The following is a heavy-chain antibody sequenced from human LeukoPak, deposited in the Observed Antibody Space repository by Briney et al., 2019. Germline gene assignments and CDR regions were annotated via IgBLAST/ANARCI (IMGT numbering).Heavy chain of an antibody. CDR1: GYTFTGYY. D-gene: IGHD1-26*01. V-gene: IGHV1-2*02. J-gene: IGHJ5*02. Sequence: ASVKVSCKASGYTFTGYYIHWVRQAPGQGLEWMGWINPNSGGTNYAQRFQGRVTMTRDTSISTAYMELSRLRSDDTAVYYCAREGYRGSFFSYNWFDPWGQGTLVTVSS. CDR2: INPNSGGT. CDR3: AREGYRGSFFSYNWFDP.